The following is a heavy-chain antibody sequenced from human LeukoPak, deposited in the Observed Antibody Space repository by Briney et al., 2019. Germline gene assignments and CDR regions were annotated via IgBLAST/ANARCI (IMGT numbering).Heavy chain of an antibody. D-gene: IGHD4-23*01. CDR1: GFTFSSYA. V-gene: IGHV3-23*01. CDR3: AEDRPLGTRRDFDY. J-gene: IGHJ4*02. CDR2: VSGSGNIT. Sequence: GGSLRLSCSASGFTFSSYAMSWVRQAPGKGLEWVSTVSGSGNITYYADSVMGRFTISRDNSKNTLYLQMNGLRAEDTAVYYCAEDRPLGTRRDFDYWGQGTLVTVSS.